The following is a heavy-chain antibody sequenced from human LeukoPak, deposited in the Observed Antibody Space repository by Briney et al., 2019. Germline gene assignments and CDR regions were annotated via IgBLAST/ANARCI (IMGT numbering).Heavy chain of an antibody. D-gene: IGHD1-26*01. CDR2: IYPGDSDT. J-gene: IGHJ3*02. CDR1: GYSFTSYW. CDR3: ASVVGATIDAFDI. Sequence: GVPLKISCKGSGYSFTSYWIGWVRQMPGKGLECMGIIYPGDSDTRYSPSFQGQVTISADKSISTAYLQWSSLKASDTAMYYCASVVGATIDAFDIWGQRTMVTVSS. V-gene: IGHV5-51*01.